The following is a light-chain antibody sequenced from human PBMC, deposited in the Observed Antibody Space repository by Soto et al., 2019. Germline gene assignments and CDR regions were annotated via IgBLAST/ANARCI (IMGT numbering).Light chain of an antibody. CDR2: AAS. J-gene: IGKJ4*01. CDR1: QGISTW. Sequence: DIQMTQSPSSVSASLGDRVTITCRASQGISTWLAWYQQKPGKAPRLLIYAASKLQTGVPSRFSGSGSGTDFTLPINSLQPEDFATYYCQQANSFPVTFGGGTKVESK. CDR3: QQANSFPVT. V-gene: IGKV1-12*01.